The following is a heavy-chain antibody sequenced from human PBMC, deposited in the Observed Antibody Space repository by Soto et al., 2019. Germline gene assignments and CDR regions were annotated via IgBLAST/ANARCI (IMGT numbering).Heavy chain of an antibody. CDR2: ISYDGSNK. V-gene: IGHV3-30-3*01. J-gene: IGHJ6*02. D-gene: IGHD6-25*01. CDR3: AREAAQTPHYYYGMDV. Sequence: PGGSLRLSCAASGFTFSSYAMHWVRQAPGKGLEWVAVISYDGSNKYYADSVKGRFTISRDNSKNTLYLQMNSLRAEDTAVYYCAREAAQTPHYYYGMDVWGQGTTVTVSS. CDR1: GFTFSSYA.